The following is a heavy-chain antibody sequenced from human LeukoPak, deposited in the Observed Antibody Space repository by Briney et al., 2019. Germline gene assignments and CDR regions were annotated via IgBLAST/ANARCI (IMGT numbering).Heavy chain of an antibody. CDR2: ISSSGSTI. CDR1: GFTFSSYE. J-gene: IGHJ3*02. D-gene: IGHD1-26*01. V-gene: IGHV3-48*03. Sequence: GGSLRLSCAASGFTFSSYEMNWVRQAPGKGLEWVSYISSSGSTIYYADSVKGRFTISRDNAKNSLYLQMHSLRAEDTAVYYCARAGYSGNYRDAFDIWGQGTMVTVSS. CDR3: ARAGYSGNYRDAFDI.